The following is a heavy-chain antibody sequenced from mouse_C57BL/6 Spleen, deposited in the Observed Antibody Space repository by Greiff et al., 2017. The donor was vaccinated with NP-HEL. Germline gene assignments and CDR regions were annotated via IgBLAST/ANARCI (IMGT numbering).Heavy chain of an antibody. J-gene: IGHJ2*01. D-gene: IGHD1-1*01. CDR1: GYTFTSYW. V-gene: IGHV1-64*01. Sequence: QVQLQQPGAELVKPGASVKLSCKASGYTFTSYWMHWVKQRPGQGLGWIGMIHPNSGSTNYNEKFKSKATLTVDKSSSTAYMQLSSLTSEDSAVYYCARYDYGSSYFDYWGQGTTLTVSS. CDR3: ARYDYGSSYFDY. CDR2: IHPNSGST.